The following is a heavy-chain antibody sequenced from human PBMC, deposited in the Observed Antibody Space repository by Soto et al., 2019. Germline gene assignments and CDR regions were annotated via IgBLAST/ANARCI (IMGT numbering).Heavy chain of an antibody. J-gene: IGHJ4*02. Sequence: EVQLVESGGGLVQPGGSLRLSCEASGFTFSSYWMYWVRQAPGKGLVWVSRTNSDGSDTSYADSVKGRFTISRDNAKNTLYLQMNSLRAEDTAVYYCARDLCWSLFDYWGQGTLVTVSS. D-gene: IGHD6-13*01. V-gene: IGHV3-74*01. CDR1: GFTFSSYW. CDR2: TNSDGSDT. CDR3: ARDLCWSLFDY.